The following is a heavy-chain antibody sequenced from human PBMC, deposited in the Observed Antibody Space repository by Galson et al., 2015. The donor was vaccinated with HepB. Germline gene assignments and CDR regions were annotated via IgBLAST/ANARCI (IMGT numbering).Heavy chain of an antibody. CDR3: ARDFSPRSRGYYKGPLDY. J-gene: IGHJ4*02. CDR2: ISSSGSTI. Sequence: SLRLSCAASGFTFSDYYMSWIRQAPGKGLEWVSYISSSGSTIYYADSVKGRFTISRDNAKNSLYLQMNSLRAEDTAVYYCARDFSPRSRGYYKGPLDYWGQGTLVTVSS. V-gene: IGHV3-11*01. D-gene: IGHD3-22*01. CDR1: GFTFSDYY.